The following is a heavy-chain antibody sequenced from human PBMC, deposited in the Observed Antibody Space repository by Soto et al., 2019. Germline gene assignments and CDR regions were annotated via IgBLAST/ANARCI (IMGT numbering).Heavy chain of an antibody. V-gene: IGHV3-72*01. CDR2: SRNKGNNYNT. J-gene: IGHJ6*02. D-gene: IGHD2-8*01. Sequence: GGSLRLSCAVSGFTSSDHDMHWVRQAPGKGLEWVGHSRNKGNNYNTDYAASVKGRFAISRDDSRNSLYLQMNSLKTEDTAVYYCDRAGYAHGSDVWGQGTTITVSS. CDR3: DRAGYAHGSDV. CDR1: GFTSSDHD.